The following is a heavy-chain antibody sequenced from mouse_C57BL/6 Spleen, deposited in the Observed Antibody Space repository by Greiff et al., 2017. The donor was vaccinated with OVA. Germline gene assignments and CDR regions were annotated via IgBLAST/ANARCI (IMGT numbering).Heavy chain of an antibody. CDR1: GYTFTSYW. CDR2: IYPGSGST. V-gene: IGHV1-55*01. J-gene: IGHJ4*01. Sequence: QVQLQQPGAELVKPGASVKMSCKASGYTFTSYWITWVKQRPGQGLEWIGDIYPGSGSTNYNEKFKSKATLTVDKSSSTAYMELRSLTSEDSAVYYCTRKPAYSGNAMDYWGQGTSVTVSS. CDR3: TRKPAYSGNAMDY. D-gene: IGHD2-10*01.